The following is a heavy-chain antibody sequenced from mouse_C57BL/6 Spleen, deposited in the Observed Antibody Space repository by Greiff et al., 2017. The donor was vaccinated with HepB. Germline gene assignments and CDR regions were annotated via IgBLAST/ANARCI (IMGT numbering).Heavy chain of an antibody. J-gene: IGHJ2*01. Sequence: EVKVEESGPGLVKPSQSLSLTCSVTGYSITSGYYWNWIRQFPGNKLEWMGYISYDGSNKYNPSFKNRISITRDTSKNQFFLKLNSVTTEDTTTYYCARSYYDGYYSYYFDCWGRGTTLSVAS. CDR2: ISYDGSN. CDR1: GYSITSGYY. CDR3: ARSYYDGYYSYYFDC. D-gene: IGHD2-3*01. V-gene: IGHV3-6*01.